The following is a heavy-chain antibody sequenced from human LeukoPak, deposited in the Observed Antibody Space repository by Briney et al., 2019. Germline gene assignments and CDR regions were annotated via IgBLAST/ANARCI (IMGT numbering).Heavy chain of an antibody. J-gene: IGHJ6*02. D-gene: IGHD6-13*01. Sequence: PSETLSLTCTVSGGSISSHYWSWIRQPPGKGLEWIGYIYYSGSTNYNPSLKSRVTISVDTSKNQFSLKLSSVTAADTAVYYCARSTSSSWYYYYYYGMDVWGQGTTVTVSS. CDR2: IYYSGST. CDR1: GGSISSHY. V-gene: IGHV4-59*11. CDR3: ARSTSSSWYYYYYYGMDV.